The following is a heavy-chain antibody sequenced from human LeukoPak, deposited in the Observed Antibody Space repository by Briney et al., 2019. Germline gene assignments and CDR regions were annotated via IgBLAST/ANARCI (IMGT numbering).Heavy chain of an antibody. Sequence: PGGSLRLSCSASGFTFSSYAMHWVRQAPGKGLEYVSAISSNGGSTYYADSVKGRFTISRDNSKNTLYLQMSSLTAEDTAVYYCVTEDGSGSSDLDYWAQGTLVTVSS. V-gene: IGHV3-64D*06. D-gene: IGHD3-10*01. CDR2: ISSNGGST. J-gene: IGHJ4*02. CDR3: VTEDGSGSSDLDY. CDR1: GFTFSSYA.